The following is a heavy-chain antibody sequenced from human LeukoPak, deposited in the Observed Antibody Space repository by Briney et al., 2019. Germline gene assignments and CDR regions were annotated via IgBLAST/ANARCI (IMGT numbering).Heavy chain of an antibody. Sequence: GSLRLSCAASGFTFSSYSMNWVRQAPGKGLEWVSSVSSSSSYIYYADSVKGRFTISRDNAKNSLYLQMNSLRAEDTAVYYCARALGNWFDPWGQGTLVTVSS. J-gene: IGHJ5*02. CDR1: GFTFSSYS. CDR3: ARALGNWFDP. D-gene: IGHD3-10*01. V-gene: IGHV3-21*01. CDR2: VSSSSSYI.